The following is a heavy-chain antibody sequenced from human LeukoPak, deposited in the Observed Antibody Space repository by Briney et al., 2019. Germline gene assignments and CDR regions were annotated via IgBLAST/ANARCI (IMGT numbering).Heavy chain of an antibody. Sequence: GGSLRLSCAASGFTFSSYAMHWVRQAPGKGLEWVAVISYDGSNKYYADSVKGRFTISRDNSKNTLYLQMNSLRAEDTAVYYCAGRRFTMVRGVPPHYYGMDVWGQGTTVTVSS. J-gene: IGHJ6*02. D-gene: IGHD3-10*01. CDR2: ISYDGSNK. V-gene: IGHV3-30-3*01. CDR3: AGRRFTMVRGVPPHYYGMDV. CDR1: GFTFSSYA.